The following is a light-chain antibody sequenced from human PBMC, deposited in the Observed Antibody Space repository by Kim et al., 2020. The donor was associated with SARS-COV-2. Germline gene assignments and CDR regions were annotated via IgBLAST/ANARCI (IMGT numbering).Light chain of an antibody. V-gene: IGLV1-47*02. CDR2: SNN. CDR3: SVWDESLSGAL. CDR1: SSNIGSSGGNY. J-gene: IGLJ3*02. Sequence: QAVLTQSPAASWTPGQRVTIPCSGISSNIGSSGGNYVYWYQQVPGTAPKLLIYSNNRRPSGVPDRFSGSKSGTSASLAISGLRSEDEATYYCSVWDESLSGALFGGGTQLTVL.